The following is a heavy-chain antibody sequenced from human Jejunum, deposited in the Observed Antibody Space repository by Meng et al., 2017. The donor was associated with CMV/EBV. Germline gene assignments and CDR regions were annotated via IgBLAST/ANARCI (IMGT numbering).Heavy chain of an antibody. D-gene: IGHD1-26*01. Sequence: HITVKELGPTLVKPTQTPPLTCSFSGFSPSTSGEGVGWIRQPPGKALEGLALIYRGDDKRYSPSLNSRLTIAKDTSKNEVVLTLTNMGPIDTGTYYCAHFVGGYYPSRPDYWGQGTLVTVSS. CDR3: AHFVGGYYPSRPDY. CDR2: IYRGDDK. J-gene: IGHJ4*02. V-gene: IGHV2-5*02. CDR1: GFSPSTSGEG.